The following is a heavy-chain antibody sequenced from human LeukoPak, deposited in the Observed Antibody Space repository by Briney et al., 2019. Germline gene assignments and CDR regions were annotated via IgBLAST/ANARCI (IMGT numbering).Heavy chain of an antibody. D-gene: IGHD4-17*01. CDR3: AKPDYGDYVYGAFAGRY. CDR1: GFTVSSNY. Sequence: GGSLRLSCAASGFTVSSNYMSWVRQAPGRGLEWVSVIYSDASTYYADSVKGRFTISRDNSKNTLYLQMNSLRAEDTAVYYCAKPDYGDYVYGAFAGRYWGQGTLVTVSS. V-gene: IGHV3-53*01. J-gene: IGHJ4*02. CDR2: IYSDAST.